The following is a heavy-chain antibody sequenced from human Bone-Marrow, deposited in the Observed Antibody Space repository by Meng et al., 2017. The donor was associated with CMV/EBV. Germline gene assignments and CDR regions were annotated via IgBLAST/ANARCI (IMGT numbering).Heavy chain of an antibody. D-gene: IGHD2-21*01. CDR3: ARTELLGWFDP. CDR2: IYHSGST. J-gene: IGHJ5*02. Sequence: SETLSLTCTVSGYPISSGYYWGWIRQPPGKGPEWIGSIYHSGSTYYNPSLKSRVTISVDTSKNQFSLKLSSVTAADTAVYYCARTELLGWFDPLRQGTLVTGSS. CDR1: GYPISSGYY. V-gene: IGHV4-38-2*02.